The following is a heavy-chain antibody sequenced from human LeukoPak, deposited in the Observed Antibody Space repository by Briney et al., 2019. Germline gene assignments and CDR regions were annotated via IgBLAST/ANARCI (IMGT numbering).Heavy chain of an antibody. J-gene: IGHJ6*03. Sequence: PSETLSLTCTGSGGSISSYYWSWIRQPAGKGLEWIGRIYTSGSTNYNPSLKSRVTMSVDTSKNQFSLKLSSVTAADTAVYYCARDGRYDSSGYYSTGYYYYMDVWGKGTTVTVSS. D-gene: IGHD3-22*01. V-gene: IGHV4-4*07. CDR3: ARDGRYDSSGYYSTGYYYYMDV. CDR1: GGSISSYY. CDR2: IYTSGST.